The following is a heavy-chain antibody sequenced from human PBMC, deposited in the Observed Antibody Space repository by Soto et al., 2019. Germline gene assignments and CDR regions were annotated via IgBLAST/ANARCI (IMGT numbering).Heavy chain of an antibody. J-gene: IGHJ6*02. Sequence: EVQLVETGGGLIQPGGSLRLSCAASGFSVSSSDMSWVRQVPGEGLEWVSVIYSGGSTHDADYVKGRFSVSRDTSKNTVDLQMNSLRVDDTAVYYCGTSSRKDYHFAMDVWGQGTAVIVSS. D-gene: IGHD6-6*01. CDR3: GTSSRKDYHFAMDV. CDR1: GFSVSSSD. V-gene: IGHV3-53*02. CDR2: IYSGGST.